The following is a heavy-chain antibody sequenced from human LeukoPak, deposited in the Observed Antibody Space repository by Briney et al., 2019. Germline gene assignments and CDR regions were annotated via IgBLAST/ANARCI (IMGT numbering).Heavy chain of an antibody. CDR2: INHSGNT. J-gene: IGHJ5*02. CDR3: ARGCFESRQQWLVRGNWFDP. V-gene: IGHV4-34*01. Sequence: SETLSLTCAVYGGSISGYYWSWIRQPPGKGLEWIGEINHSGNTNYNPSLKSRVTISVDTSKNQFSLKLSSVTAADTAVYYCARGCFESRQQWLVRGNWFDPWGQGTLVTVSS. D-gene: IGHD6-19*01. CDR1: GGSISGYY.